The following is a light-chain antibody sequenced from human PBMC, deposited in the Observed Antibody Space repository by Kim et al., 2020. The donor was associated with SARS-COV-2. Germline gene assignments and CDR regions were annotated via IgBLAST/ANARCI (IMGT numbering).Light chain of an antibody. V-gene: IGKV1-39*01. Sequence: AVVGDRVTITCRGSKSIGRDVKLDQQKPGKAPNLRICAASSLQSGVPSRFSGSGSGTDFTLTISSLQPEDFAVYYCQQSYSTPRTFGEGTKVDIK. CDR3: QQSYSTPRT. CDR2: AAS. CDR1: KSIGRD. J-gene: IGKJ1*01.